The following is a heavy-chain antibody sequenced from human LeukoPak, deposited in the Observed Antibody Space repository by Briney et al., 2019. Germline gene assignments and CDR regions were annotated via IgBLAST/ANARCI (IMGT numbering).Heavy chain of an antibody. D-gene: IGHD1-26*01. V-gene: IGHV3-23*01. CDR3: AKEGRTGATIDY. J-gene: IGHJ4*02. CDR1: GGSFSGYY. Sequence: ETLSLTCAVYGGSFSGYYWSWVRQATGKGLEWVSAISGSGGSTYYADSVKGRFTISRDNSKNTLYLQMNSLRAEDTAVYYCAKEGRTGATIDYWGQGTLVTVSS. CDR2: ISGSGGST.